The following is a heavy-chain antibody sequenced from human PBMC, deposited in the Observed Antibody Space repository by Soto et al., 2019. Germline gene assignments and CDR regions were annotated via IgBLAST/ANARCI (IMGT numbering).Heavy chain of an antibody. V-gene: IGHV3-33*01. CDR3: ARDGDSSATYWYSDL. D-gene: IGHD3-10*01. CDR1: GFTFSNFG. Sequence: QVQLVESGGGVVQPGRSLRLSCVASGFTFSNFGMHWVRQAPGKGLECVALIWYDGSNKNYADSVKGQFTISRDDSKNTPYLQMNSMTAEDTAVYYCARDGDSSATYWYSDLWGRGTRVTVSS. J-gene: IGHJ2*01. CDR2: IWYDGSNK.